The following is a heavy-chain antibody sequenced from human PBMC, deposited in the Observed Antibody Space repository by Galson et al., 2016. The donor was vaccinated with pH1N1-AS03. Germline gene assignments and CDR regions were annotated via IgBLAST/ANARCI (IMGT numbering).Heavy chain of an antibody. CDR2: ITGSGGTT. J-gene: IGHJ4*02. Sequence: SLRLSCAASGFTFSSFVMSWVRQAPGKGLEWVAAITGSGGTTYYGDSVKGRFTVSRDNSNNTLHLELNSLRAGDTAIYYCAKDLRSKIKVSGFDYGGQGALVTVSS. CDR1: GFTFSSFV. V-gene: IGHV3-23*01. CDR3: AKDLRSKIKVSGFDY. D-gene: IGHD5/OR15-5a*01.